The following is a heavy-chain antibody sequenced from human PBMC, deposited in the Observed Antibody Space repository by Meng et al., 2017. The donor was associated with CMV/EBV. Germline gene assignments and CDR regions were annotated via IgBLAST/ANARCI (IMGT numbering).Heavy chain of an antibody. J-gene: IGHJ4*02. CDR1: RFTLSSYW. Sequence: CAGSRFTLSSYWMHWGRQAPGRVLVWVSRINSDGSSTSYAESVKGRFTISRDNSKNTLYLQMNSLRAEDTAVYYCAKGLGLLDIFHYWGQGTLVTVSS. D-gene: IGHD3-22*01. CDR3: AKGLGLLDIFHY. CDR2: INSDGSST. V-gene: IGHV3-74*01.